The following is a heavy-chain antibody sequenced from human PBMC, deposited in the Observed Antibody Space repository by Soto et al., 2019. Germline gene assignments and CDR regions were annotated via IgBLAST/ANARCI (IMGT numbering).Heavy chain of an antibody. CDR2: INHSVST. D-gene: IGHD3-10*01. J-gene: IGHJ4*02. CDR3: ARGWSGSYYTNFCDFDY. CDR1: GGSFRGYY. V-gene: IGHV4-34*01. Sequence: QVQLQQWGAGLLKPSETLSLTCAVYGGSFRGYYWSWIRQPPGKGLEWIGEINHSVSTNYNPSHNRRVTISVETSKKQSSLKLSSVTAADAAVYYCARGWSGSYYTNFCDFDYWGQGTLVTVSS.